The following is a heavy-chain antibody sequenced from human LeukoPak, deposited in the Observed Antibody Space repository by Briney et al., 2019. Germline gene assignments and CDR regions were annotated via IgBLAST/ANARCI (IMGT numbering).Heavy chain of an antibody. V-gene: IGHV4-34*01. CDR3: ARGHIVVVTAIRRSGFFFGNWFDP. Sequence: PSETLSLTCAVYGGSFSGYYWSWIRQPPGKGLGWIGEINHSGSTNYNPSLKSRVTISVDTSKNQFSLKLSSVTAADTAVYYCARGHIVVVTAIRRSGFFFGNWFDPWGQGTLVTVSS. D-gene: IGHD2-21*02. CDR1: GGSFSGYY. CDR2: INHSGST. J-gene: IGHJ5*02.